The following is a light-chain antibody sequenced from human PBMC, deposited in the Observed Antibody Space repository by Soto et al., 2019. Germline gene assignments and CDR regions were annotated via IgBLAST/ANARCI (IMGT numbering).Light chain of an antibody. CDR2: AAS. V-gene: IGKV1-6*01. CDR3: LQDFNYPWT. J-gene: IGKJ1*01. CDR1: QDIRND. Sequence: AIQMTQSPSSLSASVGDRVTITCRASQDIRNDLVWYQQKPGKTPKLLIFAASSLQSGVPSRFSGRGSGTDFTLTISSLQPEDCATYYCLQDFNYPWTFGQGTKVEIE.